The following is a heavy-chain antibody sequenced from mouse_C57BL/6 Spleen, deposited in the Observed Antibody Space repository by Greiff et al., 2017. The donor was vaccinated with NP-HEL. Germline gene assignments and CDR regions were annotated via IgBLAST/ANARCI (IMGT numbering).Heavy chain of an antibody. Sequence: EVMLVESGGGLVKPGGSLKLSCAASGFTFSDYGMHWVRQAPEKGLEWVAYISSGSSTIYYADTVKGRFTISRDNAKNTLFLQMTSLRSEDTAMYDCARPDDYGGYFDVWGTGTTVTVSS. CDR2: ISSGSSTI. CDR1: GFTFSDYG. CDR3: ARPDDYGGYFDV. V-gene: IGHV5-17*01. D-gene: IGHD2-4*01. J-gene: IGHJ1*03.